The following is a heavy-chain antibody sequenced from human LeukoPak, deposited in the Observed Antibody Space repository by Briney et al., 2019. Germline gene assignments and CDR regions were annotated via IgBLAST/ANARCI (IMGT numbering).Heavy chain of an antibody. CDR3: ARVDAPPRLLYCGGDCYSPADNWFDP. Sequence: GGSLRLSCAASGFTFSSYAMHWVRQAPGKGLEWVAVISYDGSNKYYADSVEGRFTISRDNSKNTLYLQMNSLRAEDTAVYYCARVDAPPRLLYCGGDCYSPADNWFDPWGQGTLVTVSS. CDR1: GFTFSSYA. D-gene: IGHD2-21*02. CDR2: ISYDGSNK. J-gene: IGHJ5*02. V-gene: IGHV3-30-3*01.